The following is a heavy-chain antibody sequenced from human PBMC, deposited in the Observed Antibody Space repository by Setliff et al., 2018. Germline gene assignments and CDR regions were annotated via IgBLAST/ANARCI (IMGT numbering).Heavy chain of an antibody. CDR1: GFTFSTHS. V-gene: IGHV3-21*01. CDR2: ISRSSTYI. D-gene: IGHD6-13*01. Sequence: GGSLRLSCAASGFTFSTHSMNWVRQAPGKGLGWVSSISRSSTYIYYADSMKGRFTISRDNAKNSLYLQMNSLRAEDTAVYYCASAGHSGSWSPFDAFHIWGQGTMVTVSS. J-gene: IGHJ3*02. CDR3: ASAGHSGSWSPFDAFHI.